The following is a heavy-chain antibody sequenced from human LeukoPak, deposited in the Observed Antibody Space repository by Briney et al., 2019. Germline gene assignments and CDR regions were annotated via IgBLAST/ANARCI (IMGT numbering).Heavy chain of an antibody. CDR3: ARNPGYSSG. CDR2: ISSSSSTI. CDR1: GFTFSSYS. D-gene: IGHD6-19*01. J-gene: IGHJ4*02. Sequence: PGGSLRLSCAASGFTFSSYSMNWVRQAPGKGLEWVSYISSSSSTIYYADSVKGRFTISRDNAKNSLYLQMNGLRAEDTAVYYCARNPGYSSGWGQGALVTVSS. V-gene: IGHV3-48*01.